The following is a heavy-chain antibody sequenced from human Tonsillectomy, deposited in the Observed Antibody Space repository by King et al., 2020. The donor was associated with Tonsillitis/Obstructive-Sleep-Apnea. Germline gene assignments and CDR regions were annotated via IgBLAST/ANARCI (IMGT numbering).Heavy chain of an antibody. V-gene: IGHV1-2*02. J-gene: IGHJ6*03. Sequence: VQLVESGAEVKKPGASVKVSCKASGYTFTGYYMNWVRQAPGQGLEWMGGINPKSGGTNYAQKFQGRVTMTWVTSIITAYMELGRLRSDDTAVYYCARDFEWLRRGYYYYYYMDVWGKGTTVTVSS. CDR1: GYTFTGYY. D-gene: IGHD5-12*01. CDR3: ARDFEWLRRGYYYYYYMDV. CDR2: INPKSGGT.